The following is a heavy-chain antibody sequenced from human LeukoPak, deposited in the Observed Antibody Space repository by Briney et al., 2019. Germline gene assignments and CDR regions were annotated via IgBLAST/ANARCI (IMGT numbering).Heavy chain of an antibody. CDR1: GGSISSGGYY. V-gene: IGHV4-31*03. CDR2: ISYSGST. CDR3: ARGAYYFDY. J-gene: IGHJ4*02. Sequence: SETLSLTCTVSGGSISSGGYYWSWIRQPPGKGLEWIGYISYSGSTYYNPSLESRVTISADTSKNQFSLKLSSVPAADTAVYYCARGAYYFDYWGQGAPVTVSS.